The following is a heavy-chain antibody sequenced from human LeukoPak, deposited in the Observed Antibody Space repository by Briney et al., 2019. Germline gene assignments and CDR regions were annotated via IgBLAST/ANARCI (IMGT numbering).Heavy chain of an antibody. Sequence: APVKVSCKASGYTFTSYGISWVRQAPGQGLEWMGWISAYNGNTNYAQKLQGRVTMTTDTSTSTAYMELRSLRSDDTAVYYCARALWYYDFWSGYCPFDYWGQGTLVTVSS. CDR3: ARALWYYDFWSGYCPFDY. D-gene: IGHD3-3*01. CDR1: GYTFTSYG. V-gene: IGHV1-18*01. CDR2: ISAYNGNT. J-gene: IGHJ4*02.